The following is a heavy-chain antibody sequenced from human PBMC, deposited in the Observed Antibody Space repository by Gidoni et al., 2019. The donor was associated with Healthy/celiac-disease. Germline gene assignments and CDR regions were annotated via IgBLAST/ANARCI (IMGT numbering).Heavy chain of an antibody. CDR1: GGTFSSYA. J-gene: IGHJ6*02. V-gene: IGHV1-69*01. D-gene: IGHD6-13*01. Sequence: QVHLVQSGAEVKKPGSSVKVSCKASGGTFSSYAISWVRQAPGQGLEWMGGIIPIFGKANYAQKFQGRVTSTADESTSTAYMELSSLRSEDTAVYYCARSHRAAAGTHYYYGMDVWGQGTTVTVSS. CDR2: IIPIFGKA. CDR3: ARSHRAAAGTHYYYGMDV.